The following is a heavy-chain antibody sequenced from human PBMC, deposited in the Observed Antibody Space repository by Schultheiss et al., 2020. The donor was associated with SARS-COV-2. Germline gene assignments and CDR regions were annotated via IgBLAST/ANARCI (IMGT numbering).Heavy chain of an antibody. V-gene: IGHV1-69*02. CDR1: GGTFSSYT. CDR2: IIPILGIA. J-gene: IGHJ4*02. CDR3: ARVSHYDSSGYSDY. D-gene: IGHD3-22*01. Sequence: SVKVSCKASGGTFSSYTISWVRQAPGQGLEWMGRIIPILGIANYAQKFQGRVTITADKSTSTAYMELSSLRSEDTAVYYCARVSHYDSSGYSDYWGQGTLVTVSS.